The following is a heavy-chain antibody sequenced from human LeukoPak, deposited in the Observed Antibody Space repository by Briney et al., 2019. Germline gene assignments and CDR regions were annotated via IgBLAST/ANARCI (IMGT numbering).Heavy chain of an antibody. V-gene: IGHV3-33*01. J-gene: IGHJ4*02. CDR1: GFTFSSYG. CDR3: ARDCTNGVCYGTDFDY. D-gene: IGHD2-8*01. CDR2: IWYDGSNK. Sequence: GRALRLSCAASGFTFSSYGMHWVCQAPGKGLEWVAVIWYDGSNKYYADSVKGRFTISRDNSKNTLHLQMNSPRAEDTAVYYCARDCTNGVCYGTDFDYWGQGTLVTVSS.